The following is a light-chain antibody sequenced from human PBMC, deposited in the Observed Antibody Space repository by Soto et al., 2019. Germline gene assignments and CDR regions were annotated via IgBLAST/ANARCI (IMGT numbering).Light chain of an antibody. J-gene: IGKJ4*01. CDR1: HDIGTY. CDR3: QQFDSVSLT. Sequence: DVQMTQSPSSLSASVGDRVTITCQASHDIGTYMNWYQHKPGKAPKLLIFDTSHLATGVPARFSACGSDTYFTFTITNLQPEDFAVYYCQQFDSVSLTFGGGTHVEI. V-gene: IGKV1-33*01. CDR2: DTS.